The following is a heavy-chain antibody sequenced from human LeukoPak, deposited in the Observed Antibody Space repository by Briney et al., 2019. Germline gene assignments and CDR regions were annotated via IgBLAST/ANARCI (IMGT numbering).Heavy chain of an antibody. CDR3: ASLSTSCYYYYYGMVV. Sequence: GGSLRLSCAAPGFTPSRNYMSWVRQAPGKGLEWVSVIYSGGSTYYADSVKGRFTNSRDNSKNTLYLQMNSLRAEDTAVYYCASLSTSCYYYYYGMVVWGQGATVTVSS. D-gene: IGHD2-2*01. CDR2: IYSGGST. CDR1: GFTPSRNY. J-gene: IGHJ6*02. V-gene: IGHV3-66*02.